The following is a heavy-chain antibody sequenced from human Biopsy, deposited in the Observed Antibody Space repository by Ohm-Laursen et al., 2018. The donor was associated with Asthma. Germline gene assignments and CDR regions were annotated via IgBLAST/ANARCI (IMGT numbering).Heavy chain of an antibody. CDR1: GYTFNSAG. Sequence: GASVKVSCKTSGYTFNSAGITWVRQAPGQGLEWMGWISVYNGNTKVAQKLQDRVTMITDTSTSTAYMELSSLRSDDTAVYYCASPTYCSGSSCINNCYYALDVWGQGTTVTVSS. CDR3: ASPTYCSGSSCINNCYYALDV. V-gene: IGHV1-18*01. D-gene: IGHD2-15*01. CDR2: ISVYNGNT. J-gene: IGHJ6*02.